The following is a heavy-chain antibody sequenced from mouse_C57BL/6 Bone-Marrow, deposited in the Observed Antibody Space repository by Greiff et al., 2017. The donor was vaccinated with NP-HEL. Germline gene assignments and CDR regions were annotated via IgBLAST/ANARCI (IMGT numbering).Heavy chain of an antibody. CDR1: GYTFTSYW. D-gene: IGHD1-1*01. J-gene: IGHJ2*01. Sequence: VQLQQPGAELVMPGASVKLSCKASGYTFTSYWMHWVKQRPGQGLEWIGEIDPSDSYTNYNQKFKGKSTLTVDKSSSTAYMQLSSLTSEDSAVYYSAIITTGGYFDYWGQGTTLTVSS. V-gene: IGHV1-69*01. CDR3: AIITTGGYFDY. CDR2: IDPSDSYT.